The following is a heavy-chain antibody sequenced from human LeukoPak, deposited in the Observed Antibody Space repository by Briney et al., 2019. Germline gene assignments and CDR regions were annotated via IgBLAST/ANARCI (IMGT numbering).Heavy chain of an antibody. CDR3: ARRFYYDNSGSHNWYDP. CDR2: ISAYNGNT. CDR1: GYTFTSYG. Sequence: ASVKVSCKASGYTFTSYGISWVRQAPGQGLEWMGWISAYNGNTNYAQKLQGRVTMTTDTSTSTAYMELRSLRSDDTAIYYCARRFYYDNSGSHNWYDPWGQGTLVTVSS. J-gene: IGHJ5*02. D-gene: IGHD3-22*01. V-gene: IGHV1-18*01.